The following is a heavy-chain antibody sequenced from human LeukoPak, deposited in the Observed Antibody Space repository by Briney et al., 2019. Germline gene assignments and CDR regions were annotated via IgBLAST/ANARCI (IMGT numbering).Heavy chain of an antibody. CDR2: IESDGSSA. J-gene: IGHJ4*02. CDR3: TRGFGSGSSVPFEY. Sequence: GGSLRLSCATSGFTFSNYWMHWVRQAPGKGLVWVSRIESDGSSADYADSVKGRFTISRDNAENTLYLQMNSLRAEDTAVYYCTRGFGSGSSVPFEYWGQGTLVTVSS. V-gene: IGHV3-74*01. CDR1: GFTFSNYW. D-gene: IGHD3-10*01.